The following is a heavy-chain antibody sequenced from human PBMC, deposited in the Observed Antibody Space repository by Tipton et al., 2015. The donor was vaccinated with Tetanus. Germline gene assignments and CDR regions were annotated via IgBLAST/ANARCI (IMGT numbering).Heavy chain of an antibody. CDR2: IYYSGST. V-gene: IGHV4-31*03. CDR1: GGSISSGGYY. J-gene: IGHJ5*02. Sequence: TLSLTCTVSGGSISSGGYYWSWIRQHPGKGLEWIGYIYYSGSTYYNPSLKSRVTISVDTSKNQFSLKLSSVTAADTAVYYCARDMNRSRVAATANWFDPWGQGTLVTVSS. CDR3: ARDMNRSRVAATANWFDP. D-gene: IGHD2-15*01.